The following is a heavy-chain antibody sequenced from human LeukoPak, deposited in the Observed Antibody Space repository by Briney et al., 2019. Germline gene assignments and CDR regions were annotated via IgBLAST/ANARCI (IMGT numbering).Heavy chain of an antibody. D-gene: IGHD3-16*01. V-gene: IGHV1-24*01. CDR2: FDPEDGET. J-gene: IGHJ3*02. Sequence: ASVKVSCKVSGYALTELSMHWVRQAPGKGLEWMGGFDPEDGETIYAQKFQGRVTMTEDTSTDTAYMELSSLGSEDTAVYYCARVQGYDYVWGHYRGAFDIWGQGTMVTVSS. CDR1: GYALTELS. CDR3: ARVQGYDYVWGHYRGAFDI.